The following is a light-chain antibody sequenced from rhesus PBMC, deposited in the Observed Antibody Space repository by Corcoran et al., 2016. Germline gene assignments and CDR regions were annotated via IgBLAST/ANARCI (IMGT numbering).Light chain of an antibody. CDR1: QSLLYSSNNKNS. CDR2: WAY. Sequence: DIVMTQSPDSLAVSLGEGVTINCKSSQSLLYSSNNKNSLAWYQQKPGQAPKLLIYWAYTRESGVPNRFSGSGSGTDFTLTISGLQAEDVAVYYCQQYYSTPYSFGQGTNVEIK. V-gene: IGKV4-1*01. J-gene: IGKJ2*01. CDR3: QQYYSTPYS.